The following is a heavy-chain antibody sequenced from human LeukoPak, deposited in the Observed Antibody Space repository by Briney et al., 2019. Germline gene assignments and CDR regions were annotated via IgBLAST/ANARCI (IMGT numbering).Heavy chain of an antibody. V-gene: IGHV3-30*18. CDR1: GFTFSSYG. CDR3: AKDGGVRGFPEYYFDY. CDR2: ISYDGSNK. J-gene: IGHJ4*02. Sequence: GGSLRLSCGASGFTFSSYGMHWVRQAPGKGLEWVAVISYDGSNKYYADSVKGRFTISRDNSKNTLYLQMNSLRAEDTAEYYCAKDGGVRGFPEYYFDYWGQGTLVTVSS. D-gene: IGHD3-10*01.